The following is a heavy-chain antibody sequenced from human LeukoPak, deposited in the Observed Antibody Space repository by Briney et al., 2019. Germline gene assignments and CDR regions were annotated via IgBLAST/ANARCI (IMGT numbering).Heavy chain of an antibody. V-gene: IGHV4-38-2*01. J-gene: IGHJ4*02. Sequence: WDTLSLTCAVSGSSISSNYYWGWIRQPPGKGLDWIGTIYYSGNTYYNPSLKSRVTISVDTSKNQFSLKLSSVTAADTAVYYCARSPDSPDYFDSNGYDYWGQGTLVTVSS. CDR3: ARSPDSPDYFDSNGYDY. CDR1: GSSISSNYY. D-gene: IGHD3-22*01. CDR2: IYYSGNT.